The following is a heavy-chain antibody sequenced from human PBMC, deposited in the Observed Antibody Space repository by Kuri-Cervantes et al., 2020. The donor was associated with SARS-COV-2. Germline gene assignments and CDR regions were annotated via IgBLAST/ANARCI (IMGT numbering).Heavy chain of an antibody. CDR2: ISSSSSYT. D-gene: IGHD5-12*01. CDR3: ARGSSGYDLTFDY. J-gene: IGHJ4*02. Sequence: GESLRLSCAASGFTFSDYYMSWIRQAPGKGLEWVSYISSSSSYTNYADSVKGRFTISRDNSKNSLYLQMNSLRAEDTAVYYCARGSSGYDLTFDYWGQGTLVTVSS. CDR1: GFTFSDYY. V-gene: IGHV3-11*06.